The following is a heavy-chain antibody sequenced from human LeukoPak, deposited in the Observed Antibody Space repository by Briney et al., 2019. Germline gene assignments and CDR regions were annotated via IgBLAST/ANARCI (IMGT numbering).Heavy chain of an antibody. D-gene: IGHD2-15*01. CDR2: ISSSSSTI. V-gene: IGHV3-48*01. Sequence: GGSLRLSCAASGFTFSSYSMNWVRQAPGKGLEWVSYISSSSSTIYYADSVKGRFTISRDNAKNSLYLQMNSLRAEDTAVYYCARGGTYCSGGSCFGYYFDYWGQGTLVTVSS. J-gene: IGHJ4*02. CDR1: GFTFSSYS. CDR3: ARGGTYCSGGSCFGYYFDY.